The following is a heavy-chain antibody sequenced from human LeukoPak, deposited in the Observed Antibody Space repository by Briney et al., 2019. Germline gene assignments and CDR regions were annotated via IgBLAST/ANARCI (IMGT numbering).Heavy chain of an antibody. D-gene: IGHD6-6*01. J-gene: IGHJ4*02. CDR1: GFIFRRYG. CDR2: ISESGDWS. CDR3: QLSDSSPAY. V-gene: IGHV3-23*01. Sequence: GGSLRLSWAASGFIFRRYGMSWVRRGPGRGREWVSGISESGDWSSYADSVKGRFTISRDNSKTTLYLQMSSLRAEDTAVYYCQLSDSSPAYWGQGTLVTVSS.